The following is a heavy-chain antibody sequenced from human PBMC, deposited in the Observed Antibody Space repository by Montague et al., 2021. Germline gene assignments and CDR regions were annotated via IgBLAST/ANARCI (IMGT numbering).Heavy chain of an antibody. CDR3: SRAWVRSGFDS. Sequence: SLRLSCAASGFTFSSYWMIWVRQAPGKGLEWVASIKKDGTERYYGDSVMGRFTISRDNAKTSLYLQTNALRAEDTAVYFCSRAWVRSGFDSWGQGTLVTVSS. J-gene: IGHJ4*02. CDR2: IKKDGTER. CDR1: GFTFSSYW. V-gene: IGHV3-7*05. D-gene: IGHD4-17*01.